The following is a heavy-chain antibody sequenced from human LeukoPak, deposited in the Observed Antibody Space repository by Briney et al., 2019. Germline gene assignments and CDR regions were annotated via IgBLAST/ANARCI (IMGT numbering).Heavy chain of an antibody. D-gene: IGHD3-10*01. Sequence: RASVKVSCKASGYTFTGYYMHWVRQAPGQGLEWMGWISAYNGNTNYAQKLKGRVTMTTDTSTSTAYMELRSLRSDDTAVYYCARDSGYYGSGSYGAFDIWGQGTMVTVSS. J-gene: IGHJ3*02. CDR2: ISAYNGNT. CDR1: GYTFTGYY. CDR3: ARDSGYYGSGSYGAFDI. V-gene: IGHV1-18*04.